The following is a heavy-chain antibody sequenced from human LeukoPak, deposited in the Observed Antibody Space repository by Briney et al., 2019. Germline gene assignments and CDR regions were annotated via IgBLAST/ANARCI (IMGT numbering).Heavy chain of an antibody. D-gene: IGHD3-9*01. V-gene: IGHV4-39*01. J-gene: IGHJ4*02. CDR2: IYYSGST. CDR1: GGSISSYY. Sequence: PSETLSLTCTVSGGSISSYYWGWIRQPPGKGLEWIGSIYYSGSTYYNPSLKSRVTISVDTSKNQFSLKLSSVTAADTAVYYCASQGYFDWFNFDYWGQGTLVTVSS. CDR3: ASQGYFDWFNFDY.